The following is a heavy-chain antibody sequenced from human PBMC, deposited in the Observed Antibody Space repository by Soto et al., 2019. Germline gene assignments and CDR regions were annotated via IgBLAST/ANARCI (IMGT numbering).Heavy chain of an antibody. J-gene: IGHJ6*03. CDR1: GFTFSSYA. D-gene: IGHD2-15*01. Sequence: GGSLRLSCAASGFTFSSYAMSWVRQAPGKGLEWVSAISGSGGSTYYADSVKGRFTISRDNSKNTLYLQMNSLRAEDTAVYYCAKDRDGTGVVDYMDVWGKGTTVTVSS. CDR2: ISGSGGST. V-gene: IGHV3-23*01. CDR3: AKDRDGTGVVDYMDV.